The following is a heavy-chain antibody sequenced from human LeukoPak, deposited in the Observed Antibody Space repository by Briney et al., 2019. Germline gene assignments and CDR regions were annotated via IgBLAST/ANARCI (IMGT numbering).Heavy chain of an antibody. D-gene: IGHD6-13*01. J-gene: IGHJ5*02. Sequence: SETLSLTCTVSGDSISSYYWSWIRQPPGKGLEWLGYIYYSGSTNYNPSPKSRVTISVDTSKNQFSLKLSSVTAADTAVYYCARDYSSSWYHWFDPWGQGTLVTVSS. CDR2: IYYSGST. CDR3: ARDYSSSWYHWFDP. V-gene: IGHV4-59*01. CDR1: GDSISSYY.